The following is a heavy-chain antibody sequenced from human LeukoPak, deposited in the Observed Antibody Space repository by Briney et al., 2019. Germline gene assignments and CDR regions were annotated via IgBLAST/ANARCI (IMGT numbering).Heavy chain of an antibody. D-gene: IGHD2-15*01. CDR2: ISSTSSPL. J-gene: IGHJ3*02. CDR3: ASFSGRGFDI. V-gene: IGHV3-21*01. Sequence: PGGSLRLSCAASGFTFSSYSMNWVRQAPGKGLEWVSSISSTSSPLYYADSVKGRLTISRDNAKNSLYLQMNSLRAEDTAVYYCASFSGRGFDIWGQGTMVTVSS. CDR1: GFTFSSYS.